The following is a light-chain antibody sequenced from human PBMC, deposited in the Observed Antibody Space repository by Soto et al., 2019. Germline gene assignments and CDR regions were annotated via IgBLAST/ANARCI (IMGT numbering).Light chain of an antibody. CDR2: TND. CDR3: AALDDSLNVL. V-gene: IGLV1-44*01. Sequence: QSALTQPPSASGTPGQRVTISCSGSSSNIGSKTVNWYQQLPGTAPKLLIYTNDRRPSGVPDRFSASKSGTSASLAISGLQSEDEADYFCAALDDSLNVLFGGGTKLTVL. CDR1: SSNIGSKT. J-gene: IGLJ2*01.